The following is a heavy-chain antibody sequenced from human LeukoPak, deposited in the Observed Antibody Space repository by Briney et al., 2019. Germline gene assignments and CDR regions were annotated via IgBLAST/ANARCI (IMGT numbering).Heavy chain of an antibody. V-gene: IGHV1-69*13. CDR1: GGTFSSYA. CDR2: IIPIFGPA. D-gene: IGHD3-22*01. CDR3: ARVPASTLYYYDSSGYHKNAFDI. J-gene: IGHJ3*02. Sequence: SVKVSCKASGGTFSSYAISWVRQAPGQGLEWRGGIIPIFGPANYAQKFQGRVTITADESTSTAYMELSSLRSEDTAVYYCARVPASTLYYYDSSGYHKNAFDIWGQGTMVTVSS.